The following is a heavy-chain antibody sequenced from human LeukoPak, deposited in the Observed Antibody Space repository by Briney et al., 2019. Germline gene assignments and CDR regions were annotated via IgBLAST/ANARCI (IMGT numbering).Heavy chain of an antibody. CDR3: ARDRVNSGYDSTGFDY. CDR1: GGTFSSYA. Sequence: SVKVSCKASGGTFSSYAISWVRQAPGQGLEWMGGIIPIFGTANYAQKFQGRVTITADESTSTAYMELSSLRSGAPAVYYCARDRVNSGYDSTGFDYWGQGTLVTVSS. J-gene: IGHJ4*02. D-gene: IGHD5-12*01. V-gene: IGHV1-69*13. CDR2: IIPIFGTA.